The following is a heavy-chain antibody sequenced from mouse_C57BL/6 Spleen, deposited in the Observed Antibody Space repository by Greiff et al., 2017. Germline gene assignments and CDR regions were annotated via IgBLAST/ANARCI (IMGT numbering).Heavy chain of an antibody. CDR3: ARVDYGNYFAY. Sequence: QVQLQQPGTELVKPGASVQLSCKASGYTFTSYWMHWVKPRPGQGLEWIGNINPSNGGTNYNEKFKSKATLTVDKSSSTAYMQRSSLTSEDSAVYYCARVDYGNYFAYWGQGTLVTVSA. J-gene: IGHJ3*01. D-gene: IGHD2-1*01. CDR2: INPSNGGT. CDR1: GYTFTSYW. V-gene: IGHV1-53*01.